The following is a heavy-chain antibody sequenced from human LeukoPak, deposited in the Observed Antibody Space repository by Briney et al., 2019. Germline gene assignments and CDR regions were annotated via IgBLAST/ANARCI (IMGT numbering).Heavy chain of an antibody. CDR2: INLNSGGT. D-gene: IGHD1-26*01. J-gene: IGHJ4*02. Sequence: ASVKVSCKASGYTFTNYYIHWVRQAPGQGLEWMGCINLNSGGTNYAQNFQGRVTMTRDTSISTAYMELNRLISDDTAVYYCARAAKWELLKGGLDSWGQGTLVTVSS. CDR1: GYTFTNYY. CDR3: ARAAKWELLKGGLDS. V-gene: IGHV1-2*02.